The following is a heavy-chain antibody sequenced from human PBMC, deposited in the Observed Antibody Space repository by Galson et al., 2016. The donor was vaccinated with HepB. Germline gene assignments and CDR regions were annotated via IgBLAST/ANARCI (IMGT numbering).Heavy chain of an antibody. J-gene: IGHJ4*02. V-gene: IGHV3-15*01. D-gene: IGHD3-10*01. Sequence: SLRLSCAVSGFTFSNAWMSWVRQAPGKGLEWVGRIKSNPDGGTTDYAAPVKGRFIISRVDSKNTLYLQMNSLQTEDTAVYYCTKTARLRGVPMDYWGQGTLVTVSS. CDR1: GFTFSNAW. CDR2: IKSNPDGGTT. CDR3: TKTARLRGVPMDY.